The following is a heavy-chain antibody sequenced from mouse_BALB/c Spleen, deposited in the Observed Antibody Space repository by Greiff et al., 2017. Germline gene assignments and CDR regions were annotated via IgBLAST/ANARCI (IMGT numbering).Heavy chain of an antibody. Sequence: VQLKQSGPELVKPGASVKISCKASGYSFTDYIMLWVKQSHGKSLEWIGNINPYYGSTSYNLKFKGKATLTVDKSSSTAYMQLNSLTSEDSAVYYCARSEGNYEEGAMDYWGQGTSVTVSS. CDR3: ARSEGNYEEGAMDY. CDR2: INPYYGST. CDR1: GYSFTDYI. D-gene: IGHD2-1*01. V-gene: IGHV1-39*01. J-gene: IGHJ4*01.